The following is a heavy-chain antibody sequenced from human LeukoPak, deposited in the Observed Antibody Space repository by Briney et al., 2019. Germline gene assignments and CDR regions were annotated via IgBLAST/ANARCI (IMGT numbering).Heavy chain of an antibody. V-gene: IGHV3-23*01. Sequence: GGSLRLSCAVSGITLSNYGMSWVRQAPGKGLEWVAGISGSGGGTNYADSVKGRFTISRDNSKNTLYLQMNSLRAEDTAVYYCAKGGRGVPFDYWGQGTLVTVSS. J-gene: IGHJ4*02. D-gene: IGHD3-10*01. CDR3: AKGGRGVPFDY. CDR2: ISGSGGGT. CDR1: GITLSNYG.